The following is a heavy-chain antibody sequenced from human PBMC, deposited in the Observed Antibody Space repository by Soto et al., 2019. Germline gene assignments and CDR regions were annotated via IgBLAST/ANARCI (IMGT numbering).Heavy chain of an antibody. V-gene: IGHV1-46*01. CDR1: GYTFTSYY. D-gene: IGHD3-3*01. CDR3: ARGVGERRFLEWLSGYYYYYGMDV. CDR2: INPSGGST. J-gene: IGHJ6*02. Sequence: ASVKVSCKASGYTFTSYYMHWVRQAPGQGLEWMGIINPSGGSTSYAQKFQGRVTMTRDTSTSTVYMELSSLRSEDTAVYYCARGVGERRFLEWLSGYYYYYGMDVWGQGNTVTVSS.